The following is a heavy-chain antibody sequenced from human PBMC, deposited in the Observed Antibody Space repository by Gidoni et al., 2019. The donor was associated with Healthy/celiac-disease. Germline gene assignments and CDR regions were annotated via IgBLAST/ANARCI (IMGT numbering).Heavy chain of an antibody. CDR1: GYTFPSYC. CDR3: ARDYGGNPGFPDWFDP. D-gene: IGHD4-17*01. Sequence: QVQLVQSGAEVKKPGASVKVSCKASGYTFPSYCISWVAQAPGKGLEWMGWSSAYNGNTNYAQKLQGRVTMTTDTPTSTAYMELRSLRSDDTAVYYCARDYGGNPGFPDWFDPWGQGTLVTVSS. V-gene: IGHV1-18*01. J-gene: IGHJ5*02. CDR2: SSAYNGNT.